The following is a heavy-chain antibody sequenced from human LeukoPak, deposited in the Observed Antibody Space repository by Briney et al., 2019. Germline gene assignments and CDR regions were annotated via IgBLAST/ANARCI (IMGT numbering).Heavy chain of an antibody. CDR2: INHSGST. V-gene: IGHV4-34*01. J-gene: IGHJ4*02. D-gene: IGHD6-13*01. CDR1: GGSFSGYY. Sequence: SETLSLTCAVYGGSFSGYYWSWIRQPPGKGLEWIGEINHSGSTNYNPSLKSRVTISVDTSKNQFSLKLSSVTAADTAVYYCAREGRASSSVLYFDYWGQGTLVTVPS. CDR3: AREGRASSSVLYFDY.